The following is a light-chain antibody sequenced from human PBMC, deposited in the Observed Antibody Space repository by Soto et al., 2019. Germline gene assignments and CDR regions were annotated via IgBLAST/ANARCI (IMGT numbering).Light chain of an antibody. CDR2: GVS. CDR1: QTVTRSY. J-gene: IGKJ1*01. Sequence: EIVMTQSPDTLSLSPGERATLSCRASQTVTRSYLAWYQQKPGQAPRPLIYGVSSGATGIPDRFSGSGSGTDFTLTISRLEHEDFTVYFGQVYGSSSKTFGQGTRVEIK. V-gene: IGKV3-20*01. CDR3: QVYGSSSKT.